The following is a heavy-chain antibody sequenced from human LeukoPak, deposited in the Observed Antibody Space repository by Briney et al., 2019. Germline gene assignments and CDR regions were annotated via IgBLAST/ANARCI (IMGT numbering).Heavy chain of an antibody. D-gene: IGHD4-17*01. J-gene: IGHJ4*02. CDR2: FSGSGGST. Sequence: AGGPLRPSWAAAESTFSSYAMSGVRKAPGKGLGWGSAFSGSGGSTYYADSVKGRFTISRDNPKRPLYLQMNSVRAEDTGVYHCAKDAHDATVTKSYFDYWGEGTLVTVSS. V-gene: IGHV3-23*01. CDR1: ESTFSSYA. CDR3: AKDAHDATVTKSYFDY.